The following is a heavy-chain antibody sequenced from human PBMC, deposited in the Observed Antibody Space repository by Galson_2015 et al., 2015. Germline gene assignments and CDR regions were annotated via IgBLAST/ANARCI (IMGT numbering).Heavy chain of an antibody. D-gene: IGHD5-12*01. CDR2: IWYDGSND. CDR3: AKGGWNESNSRWGWFAP. V-gene: IGHV3-33*06. Sequence: SLRLSCAASGFTFSSYGMHWVRQAPGKGLEWVALIWYDGSNDYYADSVKGRFTISRDSSKNTLYLQMSSLRAEDTAVYYCAKGGWNESNSRWGWFAPWGQGTLVTVSS. J-gene: IGHJ5*02. CDR1: GFTFSSYG.